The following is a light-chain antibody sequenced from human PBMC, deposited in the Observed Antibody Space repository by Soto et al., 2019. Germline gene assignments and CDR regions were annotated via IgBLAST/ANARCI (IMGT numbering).Light chain of an antibody. V-gene: IGKV3-20*01. J-gene: IGKJ3*01. Sequence: EIVLTQSPGTLSLSPGERATLSCRASQSVSSSYLAWYRPKPGQAPRLLIYAASTRATGTPDRFSGSGSGTDFTLTISRLEPEDFAVYYCEQYGSSFTFGPGTKVDIK. CDR3: EQYGSSFT. CDR1: QSVSSSY. CDR2: AAS.